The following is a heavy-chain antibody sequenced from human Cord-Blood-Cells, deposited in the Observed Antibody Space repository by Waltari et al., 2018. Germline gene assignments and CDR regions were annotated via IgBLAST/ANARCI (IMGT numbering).Heavy chain of an antibody. D-gene: IGHD6-13*01. Sequence: EVQLVQSGAEVKKPGESLKISCKGSGYSFTSYWLGWVRQMPGKGLEWMGIIYPGDSDTRYSPSFQGQVTISADKSISTAYLQWSSLKASDTAMYYCATASGIAAAGVAFDYWGQGTLVTVSS. CDR1: GYSFTSYW. V-gene: IGHV5-51*01. CDR3: ATASGIAAAGVAFDY. J-gene: IGHJ4*02. CDR2: IYPGDSDT.